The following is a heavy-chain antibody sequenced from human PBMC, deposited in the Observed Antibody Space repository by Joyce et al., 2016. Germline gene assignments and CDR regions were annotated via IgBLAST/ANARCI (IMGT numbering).Heavy chain of an antibody. CDR1: GFTFSSYS. D-gene: IGHD2-8*01. V-gene: IGHV3-21*01. CDR2: LSSSSSYI. J-gene: IGHJ4*02. Sequence: EVQLVESGGGLVKPGGSLRLSCAASGFTFSSYSMRLVRQAPGNVLEWVSSLSSSSSYIKYTDSVKGRFTISRDNAKNSLYLQMNSLRVEDTAVYYCARSSYTNGIFDYWGQGTLVTVSS. CDR3: ARSSYTNGIFDY.